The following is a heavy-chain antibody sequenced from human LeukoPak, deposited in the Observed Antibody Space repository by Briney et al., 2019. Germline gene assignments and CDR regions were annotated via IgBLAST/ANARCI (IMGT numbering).Heavy chain of an antibody. V-gene: IGHV4-39*07. J-gene: IGHJ4*02. D-gene: IGHD3-3*01. CDR3: ARSSSDYDFWSR. CDR2: IYFSENT. CDR1: GGSISSGNFY. Sequence: SETLSLTCIVSGGSISSGNFYWGWIRQPPGKGLEWIGSIYFSENTYYNPSLKSRVTISVDTSKNHFSLTLNSVTAADTAVYYCARSSSDYDFWSRWGQGTLVTVSS.